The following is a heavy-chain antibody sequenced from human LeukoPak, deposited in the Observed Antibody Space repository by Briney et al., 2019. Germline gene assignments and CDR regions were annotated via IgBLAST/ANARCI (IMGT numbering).Heavy chain of an antibody. D-gene: IGHD2-15*01. CDR3: ARGHCSGGNCYSVY. J-gene: IGHJ4*02. CDR1: GFIFSSFA. Sequence: GGSLRLSCSASGFIFSSFAMHWVRQAPRKGLEYVAGISYGGNGYYADLVKGRFTISRDNSKNTLYLQMSSLRVEDTAVYYCARGHCSGGNCYSVYWGQGTLVTVSS. CDR2: ISYGGNG. V-gene: IGHV3-64D*09.